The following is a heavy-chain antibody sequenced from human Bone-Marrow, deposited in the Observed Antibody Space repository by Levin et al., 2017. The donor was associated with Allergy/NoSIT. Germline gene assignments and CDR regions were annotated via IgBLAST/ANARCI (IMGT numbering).Heavy chain of an antibody. J-gene: IGHJ4*02. CDR3: ARGKESSRSYMGDYFDS. V-gene: IGHV4-31*03. CDR2: IVYSGST. CDR1: GGSIGRGDNY. Sequence: PSETLSLTCTVSGGSIGRGDNYWSWIRQHPGKGLEWIGYIVYSGSTYYNPSLKSRARLSIDTSKNQFSLKLTSVTAADTAVFFCARGKESSRSYMGDYFDSWGQGTLVTVSS. D-gene: IGHD3-10*01.